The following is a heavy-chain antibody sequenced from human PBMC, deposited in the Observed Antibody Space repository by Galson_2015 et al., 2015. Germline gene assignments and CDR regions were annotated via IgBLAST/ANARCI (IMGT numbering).Heavy chain of an antibody. CDR1: GGSISSSSYY. V-gene: IGHV4-39*01. CDR2: IYYSGST. Sequence: SEPLSLTCPVSGGSISSSSYYWGWLRQPQGKGLEWIASIYYSGSTYYNPSLKRRVTISVDTSTDQFSLKLTSLTAADTAVYYCARCRADSSAWEGWSFDRCGRGTLGTVSS. J-gene: IGHJ2*01. D-gene: IGHD6-19*01. CDR3: ARCRADSSAWEGWSFDR.